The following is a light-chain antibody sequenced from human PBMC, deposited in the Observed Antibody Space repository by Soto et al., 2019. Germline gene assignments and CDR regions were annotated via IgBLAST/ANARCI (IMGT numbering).Light chain of an antibody. J-gene: IGKJ4*01. CDR1: QDIRTN. CDR3: QQYTVRPLT. V-gene: IGKV3-15*01. Sequence: EIVMTQSPATLSVSPGERVTLSCRASQDIRTNLAWYQQKRGQPPRLLIYGASTRATGVPARFSGSGSGTGFPLPTSSLQIEDFAVYYCQQYTVRPLTFGGGTKVEIK. CDR2: GAS.